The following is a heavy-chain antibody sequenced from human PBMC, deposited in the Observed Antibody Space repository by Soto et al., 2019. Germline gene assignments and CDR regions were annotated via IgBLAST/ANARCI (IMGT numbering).Heavy chain of an antibody. D-gene: IGHD6-19*01. J-gene: IGHJ4*02. Sequence: VGSLRLSCAASGFTFSSYAMSWVRQAPGKGLEWVSAISGSGGSTYYADSVKGRFTISRDNSKNTLYLQMNSLRAEDTAVYYCAKNIAVAGTMGYWGQGTLVTVSS. CDR2: ISGSGGST. CDR1: GFTFSSYA. CDR3: AKNIAVAGTMGY. V-gene: IGHV3-23*01.